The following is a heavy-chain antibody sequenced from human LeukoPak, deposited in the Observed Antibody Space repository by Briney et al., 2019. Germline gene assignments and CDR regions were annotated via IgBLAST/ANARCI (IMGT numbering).Heavy chain of an antibody. CDR2: INPSGGST. V-gene: IGHV1-46*01. CDR3: ARASSTSSSFDY. D-gene: IGHD6-6*01. CDR1: GYTFTSYY. Sequence: ASVKVSCKASGYTFTSYYMHWVRQAPGQGLEWMGIINPSGGSTSYAQKFQGRVTMTTDTSTSTAYMELRSLRSDDTAVYYCARASSTSSSFDYWGQGTLVTVSS. J-gene: IGHJ4*02.